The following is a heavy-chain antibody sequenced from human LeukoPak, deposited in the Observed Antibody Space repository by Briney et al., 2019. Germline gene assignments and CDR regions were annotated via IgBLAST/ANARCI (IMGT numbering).Heavy chain of an antibody. CDR2: IYYSGST. Sequence: SETLSLTCTVSGGSISSGGYYWSWIRQHPGQGLEWIGYIYYSGSTYYNPSLKSRVTISVDTSKNQFSLKLSSVTAADTAVYYCARSTTVTGAFDIWGQGTMVTVSS. CDR3: ARSTTVTGAFDI. CDR1: GGSISSGGYY. V-gene: IGHV4-31*03. D-gene: IGHD4-17*01. J-gene: IGHJ3*02.